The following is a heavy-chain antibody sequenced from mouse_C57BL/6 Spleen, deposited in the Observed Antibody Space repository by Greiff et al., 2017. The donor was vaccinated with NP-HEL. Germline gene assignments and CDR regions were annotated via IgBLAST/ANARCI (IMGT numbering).Heavy chain of an antibody. J-gene: IGHJ1*03. V-gene: IGHV5-16*01. D-gene: IGHD1-1*01. Sequence: EVMLVESEGGLVQPGSSMKLSCTASGFTFSDYYMAWVRQVPEKGLEWVANINYDGSSTYYLDSLKSRFIISRDNAKNILYLQMSSLKSEDTATYYCAREGGTVVATYWYFDVWGTGTTVTVSS. CDR2: INYDGSST. CDR3: AREGGTVVATYWYFDV. CDR1: GFTFSDYY.